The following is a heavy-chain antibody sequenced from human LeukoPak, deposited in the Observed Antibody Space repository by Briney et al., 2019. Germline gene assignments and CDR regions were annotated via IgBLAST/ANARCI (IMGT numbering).Heavy chain of an antibody. D-gene: IGHD2-15*01. CDR2: IYYSGST. Sequence: SETLSLTCTVSGGSISSYYWSWIRQPPGKGLEWIGYIYYSGSTNYNPSLKSRVTISVDTSKNQFSLKLSSVTAADTAVYYCARVAEGYCSGGRCLLWFDPWGQGTLVTVSS. V-gene: IGHV4-59*01. J-gene: IGHJ5*02. CDR3: ARVAEGYCSGGRCLLWFDP. CDR1: GGSISSYY.